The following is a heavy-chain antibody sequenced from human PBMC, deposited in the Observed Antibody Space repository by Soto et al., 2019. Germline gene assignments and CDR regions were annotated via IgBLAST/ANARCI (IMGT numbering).Heavy chain of an antibody. CDR2: ISSTSSRST. D-gene: IGHD2-15*01. V-gene: IGHV3-11*06. CDR3: ARGYGAFDI. Sequence: QVHLVESGGGLVKPGGSLRLYCEASGFAFSDYYMSWIRKAPGKGLEWVPYISSTSSRSTNYADDVKGRFTISRDNDKNSLFLEISSLRAEDTAVYLCARGYGAFDIWGQGTLVTVTS. J-gene: IGHJ3*02. CDR1: GFAFSDYY.